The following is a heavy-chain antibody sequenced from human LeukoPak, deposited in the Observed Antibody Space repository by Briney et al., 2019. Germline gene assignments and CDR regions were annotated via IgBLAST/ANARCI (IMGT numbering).Heavy chain of an antibody. Sequence: SETLSLTCTVSGGSISSSSYYWSWIRQPAGKGLEWIGRIYTSGSTNYNPSLKSRVTMSVDTSKNQFSLKLSSVTAADTAVYYCARDRSSGWYYYYMDVWGKGTTVTISS. J-gene: IGHJ6*03. CDR3: ARDRSSGWYYYYMDV. D-gene: IGHD6-19*01. CDR2: IYTSGST. CDR1: GGSISSSSYY. V-gene: IGHV4-61*02.